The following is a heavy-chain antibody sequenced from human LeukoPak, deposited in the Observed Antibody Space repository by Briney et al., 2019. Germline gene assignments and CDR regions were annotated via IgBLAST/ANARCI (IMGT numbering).Heavy chain of an antibody. Sequence: PSETLSLTCTVSGGSISSYYWSWIRQPPGKGLEWIGYIYYSGSTNCNPSLKSRVTISVDTSKNQFSLKLSSVTAADTAVYYCARAVDTAMVYYFDYWVQGTLVTVSS. J-gene: IGHJ4*02. CDR2: IYYSGST. CDR1: GGSISSYY. CDR3: ARAVDTAMVYYFDY. V-gene: IGHV4-59*08. D-gene: IGHD5-18*01.